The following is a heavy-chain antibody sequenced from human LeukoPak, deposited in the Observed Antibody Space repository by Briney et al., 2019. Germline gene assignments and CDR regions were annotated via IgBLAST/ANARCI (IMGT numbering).Heavy chain of an antibody. CDR3: ARQGYCTSISCPREFDY. CDR1: GYSFTNYW. V-gene: IGHV5-51*01. D-gene: IGHD2-2*01. CDR2: IYPGDSDT. Sequence: ESLKISCEGSGYSFTNYWIAWVRQMPGQGLEWMGVIYPGDSDTRYSPSFRGQVTISADKTINTAYLQWTSLKASDSAMYYCARQGYCTSISCPREFDYWGQGALVTVSS. J-gene: IGHJ4*02.